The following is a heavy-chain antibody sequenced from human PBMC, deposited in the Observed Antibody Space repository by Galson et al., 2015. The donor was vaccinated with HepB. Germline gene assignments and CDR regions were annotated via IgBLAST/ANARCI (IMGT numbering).Heavy chain of an antibody. CDR2: INHSGST. J-gene: IGHJ4*02. CDR3: ARGSYYCDTSGYNRKPIDY. CDR1: GGSFSGYY. Sequence: LSLTCAVYGGSFSGYYWSWIRQPPGKGLEWIGKINHSGSTNYNPSLKSRVTISVDTSKNQFSLKLSSVTAADTAVYYCARGSYYCDTSGYNRKPIDYWGQGILVTVSS. D-gene: IGHD3-22*01. V-gene: IGHV4-34*01.